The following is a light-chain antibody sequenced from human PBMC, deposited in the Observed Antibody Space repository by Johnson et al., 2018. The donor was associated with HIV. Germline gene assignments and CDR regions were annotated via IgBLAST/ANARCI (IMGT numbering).Light chain of an antibody. CDR3: GTWDNGLITYV. CDR2: DND. V-gene: IGLV1-51*01. CDR1: SSNIGNNY. J-gene: IGLJ1*01. Sequence: QSVLTQPPSVSAAPGQKVTISCSGTSSNIGNNYISWYQQLPGTAPKLLIYDNDKRPLGIPDRFSGSKSGTSATLGITGLQTGDEADYYCGTWDNGLITYVFGTVTKVTVL.